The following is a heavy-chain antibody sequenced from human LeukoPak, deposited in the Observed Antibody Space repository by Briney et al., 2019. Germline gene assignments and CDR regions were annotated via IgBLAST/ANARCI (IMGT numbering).Heavy chain of an antibody. Sequence: ASVTVSFKASGYTFTSYGISWVRQAPGQGLEWMGWISAYNGNTNYAQKLQGRVTMTTDTSTSTAYMELRSLRSDDTAVYYCARGYYGSGRVPIDIWGQGTMVTVSS. D-gene: IGHD3-10*01. J-gene: IGHJ3*02. V-gene: IGHV1-18*04. CDR1: GYTFTSYG. CDR2: ISAYNGNT. CDR3: ARGYYGSGRVPIDI.